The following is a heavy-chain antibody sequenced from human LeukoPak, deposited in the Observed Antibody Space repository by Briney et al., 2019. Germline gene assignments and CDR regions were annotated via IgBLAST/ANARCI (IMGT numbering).Heavy chain of an antibody. CDR3: ARAGDSSGYTLWFDY. D-gene: IGHD3-22*01. Sequence: PSETLSLTCTVSGGSISSYYWSWIRQPPGKGLEWIGYIYHSGSTYYNPSLKSRVTISVDRSKNQFSLKLSSVTAADTAVYYCARAGDSSGYTLWFDYWGQGTLVTVSS. V-gene: IGHV4-59*12. CDR1: GGSISSYY. CDR2: IYHSGST. J-gene: IGHJ4*02.